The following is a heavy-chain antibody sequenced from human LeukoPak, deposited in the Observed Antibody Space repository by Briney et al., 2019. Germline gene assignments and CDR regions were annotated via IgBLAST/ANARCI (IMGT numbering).Heavy chain of an antibody. CDR1: GFTFSSYA. CDR3: ARDTQWLVRGGEEVP. V-gene: IGHV3-30*04. J-gene: IGHJ5*02. Sequence: GGSLRLSCAASGFTFSSYAMHWVRQAPGKGLEWVAVISYDGSNKYYADSVKGRFTISRDNSKNTLYLQMNSLRAEDTAVYYCARDTQWLVRGGEEVPWGQGTLVTVSS. D-gene: IGHD6-19*01. CDR2: ISYDGSNK.